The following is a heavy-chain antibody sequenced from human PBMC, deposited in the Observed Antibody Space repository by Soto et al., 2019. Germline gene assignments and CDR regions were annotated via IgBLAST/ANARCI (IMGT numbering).Heavy chain of an antibody. D-gene: IGHD1-26*01. CDR2: IYYSGST. Sequence: QVQLRESGPGLVRPSETLSLTCTVSGDSISTYHWSWIRQPPGKGLEWIGYIYYSGSTNYNPSLKSRVTISVDTSKNQFSLKLSSVTAADTAVYYCARAVLIVGAAMDVWGQGITVTVSS. CDR3: ARAVLIVGAAMDV. V-gene: IGHV4-59*01. J-gene: IGHJ6*02. CDR1: GDSISTYH.